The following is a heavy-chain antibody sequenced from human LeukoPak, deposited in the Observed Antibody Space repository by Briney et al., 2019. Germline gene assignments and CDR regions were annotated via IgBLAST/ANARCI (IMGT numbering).Heavy chain of an antibody. Sequence: GESLKFSCKSSGSIFTTYWIAWVRQLPGRGLGWMGIIYTGDCDNRYSPSFKGQVTISGDKSISTAYLQWSSLKASDTAMYYCASGRLRRTRDAFDIWGQGTMVTVSS. J-gene: IGHJ3*02. CDR1: GSIFTTYW. D-gene: IGHD4-17*01. CDR3: ASGRLRRTRDAFDI. CDR2: IYTGDCDN. V-gene: IGHV5-51*01.